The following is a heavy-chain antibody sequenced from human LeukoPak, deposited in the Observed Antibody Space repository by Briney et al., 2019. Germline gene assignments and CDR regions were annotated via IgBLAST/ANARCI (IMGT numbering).Heavy chain of an antibody. CDR2: IYYSGIT. CDR3: ARSLDCSSTSCYNYYGMDV. D-gene: IGHD2-2*01. V-gene: IGHV4-59*12. J-gene: IGHJ6*02. CDR1: GGSISSYY. Sequence: SETLSLTCTVSGGSISSYYWSWIRQPPGKGLEWIGYIYYSGITNYNPSLKSRVTISVDKSKNQFSLKLSSVTAADTAVYYCARSLDCSSTSCYNYYGMDVWGQGTTVTVSS.